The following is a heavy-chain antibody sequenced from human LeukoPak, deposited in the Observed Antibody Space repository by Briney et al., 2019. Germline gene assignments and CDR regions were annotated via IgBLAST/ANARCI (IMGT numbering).Heavy chain of an antibody. D-gene: IGHD4-23*01. Sequence: SGGSLRLSCAASGLTFSSHWMHWVRQAPGKGLVWVSRITNDGSSTTYADSVKGRFSISRDNAKNTLYLQMNSPRVEDTAVYYCARGRPHGNDYWGQGTLVTVSS. CDR3: ARGRPHGNDY. V-gene: IGHV3-74*01. CDR2: ITNDGSST. J-gene: IGHJ4*02. CDR1: GLTFSSHW.